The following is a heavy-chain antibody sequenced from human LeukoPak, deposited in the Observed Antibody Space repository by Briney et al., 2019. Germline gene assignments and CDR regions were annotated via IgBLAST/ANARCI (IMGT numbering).Heavy chain of an antibody. Sequence: ASVKVSCKTSGYTFADYYMHWVRQAPGQGLEWMGWINPSSGGTNYAQKFQGRVITTRDTSISTAYMEVSGLRSDDTAVYYCARDHQDFWSGHYFYYYGMDVWGQGTTVTVSS. D-gene: IGHD3-3*01. J-gene: IGHJ6*02. V-gene: IGHV1-2*02. CDR3: ARDHQDFWSGHYFYYYGMDV. CDR1: GYTFADYY. CDR2: INPSSGGT.